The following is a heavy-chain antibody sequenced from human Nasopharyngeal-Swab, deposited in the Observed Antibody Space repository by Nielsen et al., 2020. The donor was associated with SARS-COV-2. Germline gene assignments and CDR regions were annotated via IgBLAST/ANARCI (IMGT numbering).Heavy chain of an antibody. V-gene: IGHV3-30-3*01. CDR2: ISYDGSNK. CDR1: GFTFSSYA. CDR3: ARDKSDSSNY. J-gene: IGHJ4*02. Sequence: GGSLRLSCAASGFTFSSYAMHWVRQAPGKGPEWVAVISYDGSNKYYADSVKGRFTISRDNSKNTLYLQMNSLRAEDTAVYYCARDKSDSSNYWGQGTLVTVSS. D-gene: IGHD3-22*01.